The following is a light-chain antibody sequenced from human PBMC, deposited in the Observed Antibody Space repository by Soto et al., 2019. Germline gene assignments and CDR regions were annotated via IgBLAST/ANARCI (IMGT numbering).Light chain of an antibody. CDR3: QQYNGWPIT. CDR1: QSVGNN. J-gene: IGKJ5*01. Sequence: EILITQSPGTLSVSPGERVTLSCRASQSVGNNLAWHQQKPGQAPRILIYGASTRATGFPARFSGSGSGTEFTLTISRLQSEDFEVYYCQQYNGWPITFGQGTRLEIK. CDR2: GAS. V-gene: IGKV3-15*01.